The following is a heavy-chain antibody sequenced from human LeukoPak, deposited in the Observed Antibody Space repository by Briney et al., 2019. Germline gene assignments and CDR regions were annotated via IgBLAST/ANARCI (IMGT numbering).Heavy chain of an antibody. D-gene: IGHD3-10*01. CDR3: AKEESMVRGTYDY. V-gene: IGHV3-23*01. J-gene: IGHJ4*02. CDR1: GFMFNNYA. CDR2: TNSGGTHT. Sequence: GGSLRLSCAASGFMFNNYAMSWVRQAPGKGLEWVSATNSGGTHTYSADSVKGRFTISRDNSKNTLYLQMNSLRAEDTAVYYCAKEESMVRGTYDYWGQGTLVTVSS.